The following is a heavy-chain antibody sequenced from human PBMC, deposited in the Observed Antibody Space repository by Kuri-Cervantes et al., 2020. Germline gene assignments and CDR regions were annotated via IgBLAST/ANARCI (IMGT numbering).Heavy chain of an antibody. CDR1: RFTFHKAW. CDR3: AKMDGYPELHFDS. V-gene: IGHV3-23*01. CDR2: FSNSDGRT. D-gene: IGHD1-7*01. Sequence: GGSLRLSCAASRFTFHKAWMSWVRQAPGRGLEWVSTFSNSDGRTYYADSVEGRFTISRDNSKKTLDLQMNSLRAEDTAVYYCAKMDGYPELHFDSWGQGTLVTVSS. J-gene: IGHJ4*02.